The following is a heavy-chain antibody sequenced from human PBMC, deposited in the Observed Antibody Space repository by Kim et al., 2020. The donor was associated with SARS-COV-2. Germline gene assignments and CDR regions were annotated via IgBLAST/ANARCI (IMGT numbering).Heavy chain of an antibody. Sequence: YPDSVRGRFTISRDNSKNTLYLQMNSLRAEDTAVYYCARSRDYALYYFDYWGQGALVTVSS. CDR3: ARSRDYALYYFDY. V-gene: IGHV3-30*01. D-gene: IGHD2-2*01. J-gene: IGHJ4*02.